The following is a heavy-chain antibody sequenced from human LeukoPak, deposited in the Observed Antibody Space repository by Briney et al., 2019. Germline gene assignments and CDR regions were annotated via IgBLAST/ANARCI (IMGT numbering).Heavy chain of an antibody. CDR1: GYTFTNYG. CDR3: ARVALAEGDY. V-gene: IGHV1-18*01. J-gene: IGHJ4*02. CDR2: ISAYNGNT. Sequence: GASVKVSCKASGYTFTNYGISWVRQAPGQGPEWMGWISAYNGNTNYAQKFQDRVTMTTDTSTNTAYVELRSLRSDDTAVYYCARVALAEGDYWGQGTLVTVSS.